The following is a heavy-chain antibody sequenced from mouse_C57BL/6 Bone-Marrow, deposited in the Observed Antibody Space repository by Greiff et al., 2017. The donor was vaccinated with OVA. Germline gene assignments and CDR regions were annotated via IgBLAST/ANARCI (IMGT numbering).Heavy chain of an antibody. CDR1: GYTFTDYN. Sequence: VQLKQSGPELVKPGASVKIPCKASGYTFTDYNMDWVKQSHGKSLEWIGDINPNNGGTIYNQKFKGKATLTVDKSSSTAYMELRSLTSEDTAVYYCARSLPYYYGSSFWYFDVWGTGTTVTVSS. V-gene: IGHV1-18*01. CDR3: ARSLPYYYGSSFWYFDV. D-gene: IGHD1-1*01. CDR2: INPNNGGT. J-gene: IGHJ1*03.